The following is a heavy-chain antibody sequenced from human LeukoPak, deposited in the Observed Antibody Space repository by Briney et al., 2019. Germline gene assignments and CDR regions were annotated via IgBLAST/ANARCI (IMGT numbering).Heavy chain of an antibody. CDR1: GYTFTSYY. V-gene: IGHV1-46*01. CDR3: ARVGDYYDSSGYLDAFDI. CDR2: INPSGGST. Sequence: ASVKVSCKASGYTFTSYYMHWVRQAPGQGLEWMGIINPSGGSTSYAQKFQGRVTMTRDMSTSTVYMELSSLRSEDTAVYYCARVGDYYDSSGYLDAFDIWGQGTMVTVSS. D-gene: IGHD3-22*01. J-gene: IGHJ3*02.